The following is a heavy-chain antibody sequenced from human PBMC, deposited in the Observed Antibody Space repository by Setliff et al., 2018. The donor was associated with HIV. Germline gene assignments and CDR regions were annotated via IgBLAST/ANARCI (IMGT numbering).Heavy chain of an antibody. CDR2: VYHTGNS. J-gene: IGHJ4*02. Sequence: NPSETLSLTCTVSGGSINRSYWSWIRQSPGKGLEWLGNVYHTGNSHYNPSLKGRVTMSVDTSTSQFSLRLTSMTAADTAVYYCARAYYDHLWASYRFDYWGQGTLVTVSS. V-gene: IGHV4-59*01. CDR1: GGSINRSY. D-gene: IGHD3-16*02. CDR3: ARAYYDHLWASYRFDY.